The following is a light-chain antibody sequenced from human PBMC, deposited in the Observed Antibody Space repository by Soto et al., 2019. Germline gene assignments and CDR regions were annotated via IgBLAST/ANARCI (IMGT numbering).Light chain of an antibody. CDR2: EVS. V-gene: IGLV2-8*01. Sequence: QSALTQPPSASGSPGQSVTISCTGTSSDVGGYNYVSWYQQHTGKAPKLMIYEVSQRPSGVPDRFSGSKSGYAASLTVSGLQAEDEADYYCNSYAGSNNVFGTGTKVTVL. J-gene: IGLJ1*01. CDR1: SSDVGGYNY. CDR3: NSYAGSNNV.